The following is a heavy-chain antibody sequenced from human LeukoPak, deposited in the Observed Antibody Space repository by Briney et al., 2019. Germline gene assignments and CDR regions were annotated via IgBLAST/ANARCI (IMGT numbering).Heavy chain of an antibody. J-gene: IGHJ4*02. CDR2: ISAYNGNT. D-gene: IGHD3-16*02. CDR1: GYTFTSYG. CDR3: ARGGGDYVWGSYHILPDY. V-gene: IGHV1-18*04. Sequence: ASVKVSCKASGYTFTSYGISWVRQAPGQGLEWMGWISAYNGNTNYAQKLQGRVTMTTDTSTSTAYMELRSLRSDDTAVYYCARGGGDYVWGSYHILPDYWGQGTLVTVSS.